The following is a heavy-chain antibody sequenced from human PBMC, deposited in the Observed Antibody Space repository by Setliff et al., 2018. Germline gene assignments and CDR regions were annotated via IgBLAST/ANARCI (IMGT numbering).Heavy chain of an antibody. J-gene: IGHJ4*02. V-gene: IGHV3-33*08. D-gene: IGHD2-15*01. CDR3: ARTCSGSGCYAGLES. CDR1: GLTFSNYR. CDR2: IWHDGGNK. Sequence: GESLKISCAASGLTFSNYRMHWVRQAPGKGLEWVAVIWHDGGNKYHADSVKGRFTISRDNSKNTLYLQMNSLRPEDTAVYYCARTCSGSGCYAGLESWGQGTPVTVSS.